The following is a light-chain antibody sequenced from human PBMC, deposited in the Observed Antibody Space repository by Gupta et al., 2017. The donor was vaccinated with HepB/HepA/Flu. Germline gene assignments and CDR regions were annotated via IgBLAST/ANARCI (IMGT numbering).Light chain of an antibody. CDR3: CSYAGSTSHVI. CDR2: EVS. V-gene: IGLV2-23*02. CDR1: RNDVGSYNL. Sequence: QSALTQVASVPGSPGQSNTIPCTGPRNDVGSYNLVSWYQHHPGKAPKLMIYEVSERPSGISSRFSGSKSGNTASLTISGLQAEDEADYYCCSYAGSTSHVIFGGGTKLTVL. J-gene: IGLJ2*01.